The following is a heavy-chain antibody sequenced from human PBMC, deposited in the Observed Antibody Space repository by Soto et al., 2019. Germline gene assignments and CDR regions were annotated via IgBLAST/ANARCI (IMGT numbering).Heavy chain of an antibody. CDR3: MLGSGWKDFDY. CDR2: IYYSGST. Sequence: SDTQSLSCTVSGGSISSSSYYWGVFRQPPGKELEWIGSIYYSGSTYYNPSLKSRVTISVDTSKNQFSLKLSSVTAADTAVYYCMLGSGWKDFDYWGQGTLVTVS. J-gene: IGHJ4*02. CDR1: GGSISSSSYY. D-gene: IGHD3-22*01. V-gene: IGHV4-39*01.